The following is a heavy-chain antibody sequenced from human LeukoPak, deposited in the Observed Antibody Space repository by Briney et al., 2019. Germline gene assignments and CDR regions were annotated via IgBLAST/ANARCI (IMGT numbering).Heavy chain of an antibody. Sequence: QSGGSLRLSCAASGFTSDVYTMHWLRQAPGKGLEWVSLISWDGGSTYYADSVRGRFTISRDNSKNSLYLQMNSLRTEDTALYYCAKDITPSRKSGYFDYWGQGTLVTVSS. D-gene: IGHD6-13*01. J-gene: IGHJ4*02. CDR2: ISWDGGST. CDR1: GFTSDVYT. CDR3: AKDITPSRKSGYFDY. V-gene: IGHV3-43*01.